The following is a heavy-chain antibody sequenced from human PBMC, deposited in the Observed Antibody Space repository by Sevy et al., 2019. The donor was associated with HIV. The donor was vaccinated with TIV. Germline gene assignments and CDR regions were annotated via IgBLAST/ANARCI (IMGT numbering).Heavy chain of an antibody. CDR2: IYSGGST. V-gene: IGHV3-53*01. D-gene: IGHD1-7*01. CDR3: ASDRSGTTGAYYYYGMDV. J-gene: IGHJ6*02. CDR1: GFTVSSNY. Sequence: GGSLRLSCAASGFTVSSNYMSWVRQAPGKGLEWVSVIYSGGSTYYADSVKGRFTISRDNSKNTLYLQMNSLRAEDTAVYYCASDRSGTTGAYYYYGMDVWGQGTTVTVSS.